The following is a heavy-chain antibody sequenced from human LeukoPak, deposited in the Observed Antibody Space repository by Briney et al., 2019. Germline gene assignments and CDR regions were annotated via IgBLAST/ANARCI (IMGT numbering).Heavy chain of an antibody. V-gene: IGHV1-8*01. CDR2: MNPSSGNT. J-gene: IGHJ4*02. CDR1: GYTFTSYD. CDR3: ARGLVGSSPSY. Sequence: GASVKVSCKASGYTFTSYDINWVRQATGQGLEWMGWMNPSSGNTGYGQRFQGRVTMTRNTSISTAYMELSRLRSEDTAVYYCARGLVGSSPSYWGQGTLVTVSS. D-gene: IGHD6-6*01.